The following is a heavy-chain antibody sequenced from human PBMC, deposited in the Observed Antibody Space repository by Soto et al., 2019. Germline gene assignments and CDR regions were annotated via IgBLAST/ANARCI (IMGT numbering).Heavy chain of an antibody. Sequence: GGSLRLSCAASGFTFRIYGMHWARQAPGRGLEWVAVISYDGSYKSYEDSVKGRFTISRDNSKNTLYLQMNSLRAEDTAVYYCAKDLAGSRFDYWGQGTLVTVS. CDR1: GFTFRIYG. CDR2: ISYDGSYK. D-gene: IGHD1-26*01. J-gene: IGHJ4*02. CDR3: AKDLAGSRFDY. V-gene: IGHV3-30*18.